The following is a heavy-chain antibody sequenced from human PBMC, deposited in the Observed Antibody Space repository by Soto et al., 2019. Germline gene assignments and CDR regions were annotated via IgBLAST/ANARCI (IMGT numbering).Heavy chain of an antibody. D-gene: IGHD1-26*01. Sequence: SETLSLTCTVPGASIGSYYWSWIRQPPGKGLEWIGYIYYSGSTNYNPSLKSRVTISVDTSKNQFSLKLSSVTAADTAVYYCARQYGGSYADYWGQGTLVTVS. CDR1: GASIGSYY. J-gene: IGHJ4*02. CDR2: IYYSGST. V-gene: IGHV4-59*08. CDR3: ARQYGGSYADY.